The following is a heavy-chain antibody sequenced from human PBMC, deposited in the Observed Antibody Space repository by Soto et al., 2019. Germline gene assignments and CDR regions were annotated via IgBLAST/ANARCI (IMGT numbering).Heavy chain of an antibody. J-gene: IGHJ4*01. D-gene: IGHD1-1*01. CDR1: GFTFDDYT. CDR2: ITWDGGSS. Sequence: EVQLVESGGVVVQPGASLRVSCAASGFTFDDYTMHWVRQVPGKGLEWVSLITWDGGSSFYADSVRGRFTISRDSSKNSVFLQIDSLRTEDTALYHCARARDGNNPLNYWGHGTLVTVSS. V-gene: IGHV3-43*01. CDR3: ARARDGNNPLNY.